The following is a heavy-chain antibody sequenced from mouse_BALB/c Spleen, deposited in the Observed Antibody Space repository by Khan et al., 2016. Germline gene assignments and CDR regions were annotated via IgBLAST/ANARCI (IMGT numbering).Heavy chain of an antibody. CDR3: TRSPTATRYFDV. CDR1: GYSITSDYA. CDR2: IRYSGST. Sequence: EVQLQESGPGLVKPSQSLSLTCTVTGYSITSDYAWNWIRQFPGNKLEWMGYIRYSGSTTYNPSLKSRISITRDTSKNKCFLQLYSVTTEDTATYYCTRSPTATRYFDVWGAGTTVTVSS. V-gene: IGHV3-2*02. J-gene: IGHJ1*01. D-gene: IGHD1-2*01.